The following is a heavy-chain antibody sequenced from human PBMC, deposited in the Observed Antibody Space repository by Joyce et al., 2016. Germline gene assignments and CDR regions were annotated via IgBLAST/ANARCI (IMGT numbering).Heavy chain of an antibody. CDR1: GFSLNTRGLC. V-gene: IGHV2-70*01. D-gene: IGHD3-16*01. CDR3: ARMPLGGVGRAFDV. J-gene: IGHJ3*01. Sequence: QVALRESGPALLNPTQTLTLTCTFSGFSLNTRGLCVSWIRQPPGRALEWLVFINWDDEKYYSTSLKSRLTISKDTSKNEVVLTMTNVDPVDTGTYYCARMPLGGVGRAFDVWGQGTVVTVSS. CDR2: INWDDEK.